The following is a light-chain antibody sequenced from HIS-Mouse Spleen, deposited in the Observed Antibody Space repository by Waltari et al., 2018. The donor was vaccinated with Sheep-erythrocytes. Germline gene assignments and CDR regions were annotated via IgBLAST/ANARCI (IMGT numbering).Light chain of an antibody. V-gene: IGLV2-23*01. CDR1: SSDVGSYNL. J-gene: IGLJ3*02. CDR2: EGS. CDR3: CSYAGSSTPWV. Sequence: QSALTQPASVSGFPGQSITISCTGTSSDVGSYNLVSWYQQHPGKAPKLMIYEGSKRPSGVSNRFSGSQSGNTASLTISGLQAEDEADYYCCSYAGSSTPWVFGGGTKLTVL.